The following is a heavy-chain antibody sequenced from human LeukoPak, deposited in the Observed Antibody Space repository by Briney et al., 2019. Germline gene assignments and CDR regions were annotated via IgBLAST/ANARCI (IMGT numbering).Heavy chain of an antibody. D-gene: IGHD4-17*01. CDR1: GYTFTSYD. CDR3: ARLDGDYEHYYYYGMDV. Sequence: ASVKVSCKASGYTFTSYDINWVRQATGQGLEWMGWMNPNSGNTGYAQKFQGRVTMTRNTSISTAYMELSSLRSEDTAVYYCARLDGDYEHYYYYGMDVWGQGTTVTVSS. V-gene: IGHV1-8*01. J-gene: IGHJ6*02. CDR2: MNPNSGNT.